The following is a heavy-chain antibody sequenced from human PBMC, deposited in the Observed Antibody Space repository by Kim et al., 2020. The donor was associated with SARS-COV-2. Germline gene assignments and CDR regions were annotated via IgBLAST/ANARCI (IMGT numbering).Heavy chain of an antibody. J-gene: IGHJ4*02. Sequence: QKFQGRVTITADESTSTAYMELSSLRSEDTAVYYCATNLGYCSSTSCQDYWGQGTLVTVSS. V-gene: IGHV1-69*01. CDR3: ATNLGYCSSTSCQDY. D-gene: IGHD2-2*01.